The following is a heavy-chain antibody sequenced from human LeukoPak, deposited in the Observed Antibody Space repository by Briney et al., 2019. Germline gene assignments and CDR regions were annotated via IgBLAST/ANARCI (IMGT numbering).Heavy chain of an antibody. Sequence: GGSLRLSCAASGFTFSSYAMSWVRQAPGKGLEWVSALSGSGSATYYAGSVKGRFTISRDNSKNTLYLQMNSLRAEDTAVYYCAKDVSVYQLLLDAFDIWGQGTMVTVSS. CDR1: GFTFSSYA. J-gene: IGHJ3*02. D-gene: IGHD2-2*01. CDR2: LSGSGSAT. V-gene: IGHV3-23*01. CDR3: AKDVSVYQLLLDAFDI.